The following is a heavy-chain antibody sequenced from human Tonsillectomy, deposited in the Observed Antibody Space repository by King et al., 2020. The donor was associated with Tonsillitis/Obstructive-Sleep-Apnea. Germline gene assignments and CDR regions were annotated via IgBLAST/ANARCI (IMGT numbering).Heavy chain of an antibody. Sequence: VQLVESGGGVVQPGRSLRLSCAASGFTFSTFSMHWVRQAPGKGLEWVGVISYDGGNKYYADSVKGRFTISRDNSKNTLYLQMNSLRLEDTADYYCARPTFRGDYDFWSGPEYWGQGTLVTVSS. CDR3: ARPTFRGDYDFWSGPEY. D-gene: IGHD3-3*01. CDR1: GFTFSTFS. J-gene: IGHJ4*02. V-gene: IGHV3-30*01. CDR2: ISYDGGNK.